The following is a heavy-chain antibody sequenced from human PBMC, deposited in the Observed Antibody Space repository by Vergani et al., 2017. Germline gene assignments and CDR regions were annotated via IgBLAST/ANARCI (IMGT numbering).Heavy chain of an antibody. Sequence: QVQLVESGGGVVQRGGSLRLSCATSVFTLSNYDMQWIRQRPGKGLEFVAFIQFDGSNHYYADSVKGRFSLSRDFSKNTLYLQMNSLRTYDTATYYCAKHFRGWGIDYWGQGTQVIVSS. J-gene: IGHJ4*02. CDR2: IQFDGSNH. CDR1: VFTLSNYD. CDR3: AKHFRGWGIDY. D-gene: IGHD3-16*01. V-gene: IGHV3-30*02.